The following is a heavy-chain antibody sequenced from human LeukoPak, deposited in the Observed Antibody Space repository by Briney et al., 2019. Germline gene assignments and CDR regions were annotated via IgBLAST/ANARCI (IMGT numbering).Heavy chain of an antibody. Sequence: SETLSLTCAVSGYSISSGYYWGWIRQPPGKGLEWISNIYHSGSTYYNPSLKSRVTISVDTSKNQFSLKVYSVTAADTAMYYCARGSYSSGWYRGVYYFDYWGQGTLVTVSS. CDR1: GYSISSGYY. J-gene: IGHJ4*02. CDR2: IYHSGST. D-gene: IGHD6-19*01. V-gene: IGHV4-38-2*01. CDR3: ARGSYSSGWYRGVYYFDY.